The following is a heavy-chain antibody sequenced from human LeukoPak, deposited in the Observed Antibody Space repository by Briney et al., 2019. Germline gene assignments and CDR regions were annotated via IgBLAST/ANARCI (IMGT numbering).Heavy chain of an antibody. CDR3: ARELRYFDWLPDY. J-gene: IGHJ4*02. D-gene: IGHD3-9*01. CDR1: GGTFSSYA. Sequence: SVKVSCKASGGTFSSYAISWVRQAPGQGLEWMGRIIPNFGKANYAQKFQGRVTITTDESTSTAYMELSSLRSEDTAVYYCARELRYFDWLPDYWGQGTLVTVSS. V-gene: IGHV1-69*05. CDR2: IIPNFGKA.